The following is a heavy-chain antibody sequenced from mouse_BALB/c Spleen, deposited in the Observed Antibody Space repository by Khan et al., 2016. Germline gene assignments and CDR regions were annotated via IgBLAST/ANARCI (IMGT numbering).Heavy chain of an antibody. CDR2: IDPYNGST. Sequence: EVQLQESGPELVKPGASVKVSCKASGYTFTSYNMYWVKQSHGKNLEWIGYIDPYNGSTSYNQKFKGKATLTVDKSSSTAYMHINSLTSEDSAVYYCASDLLWYAMDYWGQGTSVTVSS. V-gene: IGHV1S135*01. J-gene: IGHJ4*01. CDR3: ASDLLWYAMDY. CDR1: GYTFTSYN. D-gene: IGHD2-1*01.